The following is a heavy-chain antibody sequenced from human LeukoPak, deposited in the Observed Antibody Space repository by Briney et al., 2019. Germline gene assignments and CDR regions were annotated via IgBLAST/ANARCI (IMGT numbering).Heavy chain of an antibody. CDR1: GFTFSSYG. CDR3: ASWDTAMVTYGYFDY. CDR2: IWYDGSNK. Sequence: GGSLRLSCAASGFTFSSYGMHWVRQAPGKGLEWVAVIWYDGSNKYYADSVKGRFTISRDNSKNTLYLQMNSLRAEDTAVYYCASWDTAMVTYGYFDYWGQGTLVTVSS. J-gene: IGHJ4*02. D-gene: IGHD5-18*01. V-gene: IGHV3-33*01.